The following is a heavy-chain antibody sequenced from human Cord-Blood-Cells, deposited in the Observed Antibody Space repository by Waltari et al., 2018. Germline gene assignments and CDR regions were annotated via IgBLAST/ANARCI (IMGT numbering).Heavy chain of an antibody. J-gene: IGHJ3*02. CDR1: GGTFSGYA. D-gene: IGHD3-10*01. V-gene: IGHV1-69*12. Sequence: QVQLVQSGAEVKKPGSSVKVSCKASGGTFSGYAISWVRQAPGQGLEWMGGISPIFGTANDAQKCQGRVTITADESTSTAYMELSSLRSEDTAVYYCASFYGSGSYYAFDIWGQGTMVTVSS. CDR3: ASFYGSGSYYAFDI. CDR2: ISPIFGTA.